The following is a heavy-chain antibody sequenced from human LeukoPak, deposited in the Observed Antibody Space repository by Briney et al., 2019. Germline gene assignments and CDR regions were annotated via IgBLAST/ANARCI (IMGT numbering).Heavy chain of an antibody. V-gene: IGHV1-46*01. J-gene: IGHJ5*02. Sequence: ASVKVSCKASGYTFTSNYIHWVRQAPGQGLEWMGMINPSGGSTSYAQKFQGRLTMTRDTSTSTVYMELSSLRSEDTAVYYCAREDSIAVAWGQGTLVTVSS. D-gene: IGHD6-19*01. CDR1: GYTFTSNY. CDR3: AREDSIAVA. CDR2: INPSGGST.